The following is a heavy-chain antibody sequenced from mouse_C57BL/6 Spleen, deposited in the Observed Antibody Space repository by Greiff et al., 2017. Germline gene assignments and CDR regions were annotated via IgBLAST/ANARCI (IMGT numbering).Heavy chain of an antibody. CDR1: GYTFTSYW. D-gene: IGHD1-1*01. Sequence: VQLQQPGAELVKPGASVKMSCKASGYTFTSYWITWVKQRPGQGLEWIGDIYPGSGSTNYNETFKSKATLTVDTSSSTAYMQLSSLTSEDSAVYYCARGYYGSSSAWFAYWGQGTLVTVSA. CDR3: ARGYYGSSSAWFAY. V-gene: IGHV1-55*01. J-gene: IGHJ3*01. CDR2: IYPGSGST.